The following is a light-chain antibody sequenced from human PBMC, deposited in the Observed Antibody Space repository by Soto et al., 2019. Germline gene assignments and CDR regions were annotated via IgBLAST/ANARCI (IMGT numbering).Light chain of an antibody. V-gene: IGLV2-14*01. CDR2: EVT. CDR1: SGDIGGYNY. J-gene: IGLJ2*01. CDR3: SSYTTNITPVV. Sequence: QSALTQPASVSGSPGQAITISCTGTSGDIGGYNYVSCYQQHPGKAPKLLISEVTNRPSGVSNRFSGSKSGNTASLTISGLQAADEADYYCSSYTTNITPVVFGGGTKLTVL.